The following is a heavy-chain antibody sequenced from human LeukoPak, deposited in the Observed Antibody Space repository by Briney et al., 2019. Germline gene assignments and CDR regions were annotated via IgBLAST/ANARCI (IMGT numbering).Heavy chain of an antibody. D-gene: IGHD5-12*01. Sequence: PGGSLRLSCAASGFTFSNAWMSWVRQAPGKGLEWVGRIKSKTGGGTTDFAAPVKGRFTISRDDSKNTLYLQMNSLKTEDTAVYFCTTRGFDTYYFDYWGQGTLVTVSS. CDR2: IKSKTGGGTT. CDR1: GFTFSNAW. CDR3: TTRGFDTYYFDY. J-gene: IGHJ4*02. V-gene: IGHV3-15*01.